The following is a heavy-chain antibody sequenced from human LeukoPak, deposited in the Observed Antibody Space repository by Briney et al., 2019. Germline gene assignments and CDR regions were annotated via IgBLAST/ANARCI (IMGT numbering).Heavy chain of an antibody. CDR3: ATSGGSYWS. CDR2: ISTSSSYI. J-gene: IGHJ5*02. Sequence: GGSLRLSCAASGFTVNRYNMNWVRQAPGKGLEWVSSISTSSSYIYYADSVRGRFTISRDNAKNSLYLQMNSLRAEDTAVYYCATSGGSYWSWGQGTLVTVSS. V-gene: IGHV3-21*04. D-gene: IGHD1-26*01. CDR1: GFTVNRYN.